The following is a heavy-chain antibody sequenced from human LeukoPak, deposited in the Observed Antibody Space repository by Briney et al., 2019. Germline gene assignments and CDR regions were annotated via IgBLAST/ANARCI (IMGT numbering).Heavy chain of an antibody. D-gene: IGHD3-3*01. CDR1: GYTFTGYY. J-gene: IGHJ4*02. CDR3: ARTSYDFWSGYSY. Sequence: ASVKVSCKASGYTFTGYYMHWVRQAPGQGLEWMGWINPNSGGTNYAQKFQGRVTMTRDTSISTAYMELSRLRSDDTAVYYCARTSYDFWSGYSYWGQGTLVTVSS. CDR2: INPNSGGT. V-gene: IGHV1-2*02.